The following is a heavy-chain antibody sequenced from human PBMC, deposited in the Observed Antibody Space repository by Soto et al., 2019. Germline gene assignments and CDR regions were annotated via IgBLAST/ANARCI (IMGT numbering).Heavy chain of an antibody. CDR1: GGTFSSYA. CDR3: ARDHSRDYGPGPQAWWFDP. V-gene: IGHV1-69*13. J-gene: IGHJ5*02. D-gene: IGHD3-10*01. CDR2: IIPIFGTA. Sequence: SVKVSCKASGGTFSSYAISWVRQAPGQGLEWMGEIIPIFGTANYAQKFQGRVTITADESTSTAYMELSSLRSEDTAVYYCARDHSRDYGPGPQAWWFDPWGQGTLVTVSS.